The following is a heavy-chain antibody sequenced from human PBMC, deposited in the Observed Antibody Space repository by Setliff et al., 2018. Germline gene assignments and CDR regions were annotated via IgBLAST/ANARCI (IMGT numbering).Heavy chain of an antibody. CDR2: IYTSGGI. Sequence: RASETLSLTCTVPGGSIRNYFWGWIRQPAGKGLEWIGRIYTSGGIDYNPSLRSRVTISVDTSKDRFSLKLSSVTAADTAVYYCAREKADYSDSGCYHGGFYFDSWGQGALVTVS. J-gene: IGHJ4*02. V-gene: IGHV4-4*07. CDR1: GGSIRNYF. CDR3: AREKADYSDSGCYHGGFYFDS. D-gene: IGHD3-22*01.